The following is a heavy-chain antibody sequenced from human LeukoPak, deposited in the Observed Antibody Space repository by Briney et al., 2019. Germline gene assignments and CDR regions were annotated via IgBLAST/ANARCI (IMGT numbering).Heavy chain of an antibody. Sequence: PSETLSLTCTVSGGSISSGSYYWSWIRQPPGKGLEWIGYIYYSGSTNYNPSLKSRVTISVDTSKKQFSLKLSSVTAADTAVYYCARVSGYDWESFYDYWGQGTLVTVSS. V-gene: IGHV4-61*01. CDR3: ARVSGYDWESFYDY. CDR1: GGSISSGSYY. CDR2: IYYSGST. J-gene: IGHJ4*02. D-gene: IGHD5-12*01.